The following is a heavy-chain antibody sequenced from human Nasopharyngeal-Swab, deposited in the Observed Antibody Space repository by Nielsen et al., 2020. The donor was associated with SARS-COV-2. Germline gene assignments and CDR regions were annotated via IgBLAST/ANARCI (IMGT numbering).Heavy chain of an antibody. J-gene: IGHJ3*02. V-gene: IGHV3-23*01. CDR1: GFTFSSYA. CDR2: ISGGGGRT. D-gene: IGHD3-3*01. CDR3: AKERRATTFGAVDAFDI. Sequence: GESLKISCAASGFTFSSYALSWVRQAPGKGLEYISGGGGRTYYADSVKGRFTISRDNSKNTVYLQMNSLRAEDTAVYYCAKERRATTFGAVDAFDIWGQGTMVTVSP.